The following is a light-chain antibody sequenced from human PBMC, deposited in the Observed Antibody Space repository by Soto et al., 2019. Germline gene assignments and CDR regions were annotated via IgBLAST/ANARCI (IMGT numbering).Light chain of an antibody. CDR3: SSYTTSNTRQIA. V-gene: IGLV2-14*03. Sequence: QSVLTQPASVSGSPGQSITISCPGTSSDVGGYNYVSWYQHHPGKAPKLIIYDVSNRPSGVSNRFSGSKSGNTASLTISGLQPEVEADYYCSSYTTSNTRQIAFGTGTKVTVL. CDR2: DVS. J-gene: IGLJ1*01. CDR1: SSDVGGYNY.